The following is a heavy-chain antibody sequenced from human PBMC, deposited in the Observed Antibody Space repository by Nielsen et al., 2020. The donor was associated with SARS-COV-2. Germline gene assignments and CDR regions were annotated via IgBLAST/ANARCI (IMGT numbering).Heavy chain of an antibody. V-gene: IGHV4-59*01. D-gene: IGHD3-10*01. CDR2: TLYNGIT. J-gene: IGHJ4*02. Sequence: WIRQPPGKGLEWIGYTLYNGITSYNPSLKSRVTISVDTSKNQFSLKLSSVTAADTAVYFCARDVDGSGTCDFWGQGTLVTVSS. CDR3: ARDVDGSGTCDF.